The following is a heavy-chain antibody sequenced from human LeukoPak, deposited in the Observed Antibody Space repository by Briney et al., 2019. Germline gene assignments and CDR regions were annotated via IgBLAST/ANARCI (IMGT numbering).Heavy chain of an antibody. J-gene: IGHJ4*02. CDR1: GGSISSYY. V-gene: IGHV4-59*01. Sequence: SETLSLTCTVSGGSISSYYWSWIRQPPGKGLEWIGYIYYSGSTNYNPSLKSRVPISVDTSKNQFSLKLSSVTAADTAVYYCASIDSSGYRAFDYWGQGTLVTVSS. CDR2: IYYSGST. CDR3: ASIDSSGYRAFDY. D-gene: IGHD3-22*01.